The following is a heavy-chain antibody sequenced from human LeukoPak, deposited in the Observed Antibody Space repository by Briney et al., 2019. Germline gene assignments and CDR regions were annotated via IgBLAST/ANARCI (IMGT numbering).Heavy chain of an antibody. V-gene: IGHV3-74*01. CDR1: GFTFSSYW. CDR3: AKRGLGASVLKWAFDI. CDR2: INSDGSST. Sequence: GGSLRLSCAASGFTFSSYWMHWVRQVPGKGLVWVSRINSDGSSTDYADSVKGRFTISRDNAQNTLYLQMHSLRAEDTAVYYCAKRGLGASVLKWAFDIWGQGTMVTVSS. J-gene: IGHJ3*02. D-gene: IGHD3-16*01.